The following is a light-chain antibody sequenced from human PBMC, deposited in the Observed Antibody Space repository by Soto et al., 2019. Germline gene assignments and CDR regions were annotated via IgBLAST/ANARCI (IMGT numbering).Light chain of an antibody. Sequence: EVVMTQSPDTLSVSPGQRATLSCRASQSVNSNLAWYQQKLGQPPRLLINGASTRATDIPPRFSGSGSGTDFTLTINRLQSEDFAIYYCQQYNNWPRTFGQGTKVEIK. CDR2: GAS. V-gene: IGKV3-15*01. CDR1: QSVNSN. CDR3: QQYNNWPRT. J-gene: IGKJ1*01.